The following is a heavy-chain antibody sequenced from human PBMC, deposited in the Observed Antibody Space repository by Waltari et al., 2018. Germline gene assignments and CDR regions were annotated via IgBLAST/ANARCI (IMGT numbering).Heavy chain of an antibody. J-gene: IGHJ3*01. Sequence: EVQLLESGGGLVQPGGSLRLSCAPSGFTFSNYAINWVRQAPGKGLDWVSSMRSSGATTSSADAVKGRFTISRDNYKNMLYLQINSLRAEDTAMYYCAKSYGYNTRGAFDVWGRGTKVAVSS. CDR1: GFTFSNYA. D-gene: IGHD3-3*01. CDR2: MRSSGATT. V-gene: IGHV3-23*01. CDR3: AKSYGYNTRGAFDV.